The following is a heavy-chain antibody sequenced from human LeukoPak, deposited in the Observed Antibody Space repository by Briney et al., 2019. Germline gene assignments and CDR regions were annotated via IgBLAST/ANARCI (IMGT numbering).Heavy chain of an antibody. D-gene: IGHD3-9*01. Sequence: SVKVSCKASGFTFTSSAMQWVRQARGQRLEWIGWIVVGSGNTKYAQKFQGRVTITRDMSTSTAYMELSSLRTEDTAVYYCAADGHDIRARVGGGYYYGMDVWGQGTTVTVSS. CDR3: AADGHDIRARVGGGYYYGMDV. CDR2: IVVGSGNT. V-gene: IGHV1-58*02. CDR1: GFTFTSSA. J-gene: IGHJ6*02.